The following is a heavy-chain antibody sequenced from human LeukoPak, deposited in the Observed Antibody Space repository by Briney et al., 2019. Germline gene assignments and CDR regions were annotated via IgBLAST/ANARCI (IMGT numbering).Heavy chain of an antibody. CDR1: GGSISSYY. D-gene: IGHD4-17*01. Sequence: PSETLSLTCTVSGGSISSYYWSWIRQPPGKGLEWIGEINHSGSTNYNPSLKSRVTISVDTSKNQFSLKLSSVTAADTAVYYCARGGDYPLDYWGQGTLVTVSS. V-gene: IGHV4-34*01. J-gene: IGHJ4*02. CDR3: ARGGDYPLDY. CDR2: INHSGST.